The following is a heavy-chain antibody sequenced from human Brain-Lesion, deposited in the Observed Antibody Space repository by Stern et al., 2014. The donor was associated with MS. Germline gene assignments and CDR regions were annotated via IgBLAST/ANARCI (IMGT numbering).Heavy chain of an antibody. CDR3: ARIDRGNYDFWSGYYDYWFDP. CDR1: GFPFSDYW. Sequence: EVQLLESGGDLVRPGGSLRLSCVASGFPFSDYWLAWVRQAPGKGPPWVANMNQDGRCKNYADSVKGRFTLCRENANHCMYLQMNSLRVDDTAVYYCARIDRGNYDFWSGYYDYWFDPWGQGTLVTVSS. J-gene: IGHJ5*02. D-gene: IGHD3-3*01. CDR2: MNQDGRCK. V-gene: IGHV3-7*01.